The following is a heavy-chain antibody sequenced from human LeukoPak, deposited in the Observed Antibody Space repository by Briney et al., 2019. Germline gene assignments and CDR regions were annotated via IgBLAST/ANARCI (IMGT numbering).Heavy chain of an antibody. CDR1: GFTFSSYA. CDR2: ISDNGGST. Sequence: GGSLRLSCAASGFTFSSYAMRWVRQAPGKGLEWGSAISDNGGSTYYADSVKGRFTIPRDNSKNTLHMQMSSLRAEDTAVYYCVGYCTGGSCYFDYWGQGTLVTVSS. D-gene: IGHD2-15*01. V-gene: IGHV3-23*01. J-gene: IGHJ4*02. CDR3: VGYCTGGSCYFDY.